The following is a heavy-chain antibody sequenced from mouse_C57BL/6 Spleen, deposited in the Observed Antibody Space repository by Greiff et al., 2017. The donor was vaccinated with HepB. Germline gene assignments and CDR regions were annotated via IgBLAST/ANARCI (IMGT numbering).Heavy chain of an antibody. D-gene: IGHD1-1*01. V-gene: IGHV1-82*01. CDR2: IYPGDGDT. CDR3: AKTTVVGDAMDY. Sequence: VQLVESGPELVKPGASVKISCKASGYAFSSSWMNWVKQRPGKGLEWIGRIYPGDGDTNYNGKFKGKATLTADKSSSTAYMQLSSLTSEDSAVYFCAKTTVVGDAMDYWGQGTSVTVSS. J-gene: IGHJ4*01. CDR1: GYAFSSSW.